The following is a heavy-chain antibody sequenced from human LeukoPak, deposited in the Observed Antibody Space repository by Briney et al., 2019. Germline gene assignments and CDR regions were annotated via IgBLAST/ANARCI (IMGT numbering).Heavy chain of an antibody. CDR3: AKAVAGSYRVFDY. V-gene: IGHV3-66*01. D-gene: IGHD6-19*01. J-gene: IGHJ4*02. CDR2: IYSGGST. Sequence: GGSLRLSCAASEFSVGSNYMTWVRQAPGKGLEWVSLIYSGGSTYYADSVKGRFTISRDNSKNTLYLQMNSLRAEDTAVYYCAKAVAGSYRVFDYWGQGTLVTASS. CDR1: EFSVGSNY.